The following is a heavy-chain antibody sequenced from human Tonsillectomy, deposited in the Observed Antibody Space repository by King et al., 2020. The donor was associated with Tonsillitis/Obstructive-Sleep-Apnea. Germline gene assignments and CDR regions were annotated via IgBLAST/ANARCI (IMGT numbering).Heavy chain of an antibody. CDR2: ISDDGSNK. D-gene: IGHD2-15*01. Sequence: QVQLVESGGGVVQPGRSLRLACAASGFTFSNFGMHWVRQAPGKGLEWVTAISDDGSNKYYADSLKGRFTISRDNAKDTLYLQMNSLRPEDTAVYHCAKEAGYCSGGSCYFDYWGQGILVTVSS. CDR3: AKEAGYCSGGSCYFDY. CDR1: GFTFSNFG. J-gene: IGHJ4*02. V-gene: IGHV3-30*18.